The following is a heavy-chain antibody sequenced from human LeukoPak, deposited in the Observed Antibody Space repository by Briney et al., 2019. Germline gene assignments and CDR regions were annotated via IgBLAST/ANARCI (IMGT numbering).Heavy chain of an antibody. CDR3: ARDWYSSGWYDY. V-gene: IGHV4-39*07. CDR1: GGSISSGSYY. Sequence: PSETLSLTCTVSGGSISSGSYYWGWIRQPPGKGLGWIGSIYTSGSTNYNPSLKSRVTMSVDTSKNQFSLKLSSVTAADTAVYYCARDWYSSGWYDYWGQGTLVTVSS. D-gene: IGHD6-19*01. J-gene: IGHJ4*02. CDR2: IYTSGST.